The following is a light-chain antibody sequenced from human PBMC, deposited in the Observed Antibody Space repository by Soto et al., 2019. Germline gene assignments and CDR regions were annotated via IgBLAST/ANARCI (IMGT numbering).Light chain of an antibody. V-gene: IGKV3-20*01. CDR1: QSVSGNY. Sequence: IVLTQSPGTLSLSPGERATLSCSASQSVSGNYLAWYQQKPGQAPRLLIYGASSRATGIPDRFSGSGSGTDFSLTISRLEPEDSAVYYCQQSGSTPLTFGGGTKVEIK. J-gene: IGKJ4*01. CDR2: GAS. CDR3: QQSGSTPLT.